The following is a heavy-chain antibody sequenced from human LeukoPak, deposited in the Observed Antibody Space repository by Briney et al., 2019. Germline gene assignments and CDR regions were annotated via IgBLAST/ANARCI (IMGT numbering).Heavy chain of an antibody. CDR1: GSSFSSYW. V-gene: IGHV3-74*01. D-gene: IGHD3-22*01. CDR3: ARGPYYYDSVGHPDV. CDR2: IDPYGGDT. J-gene: IGHJ3*01. Sequence: GGSLRLSCTASGSSFSSYWMHWVRQIPGKRRLWVSFIDPYGGDTNYTYSVKGRFTISRDNAKNILYLQMNSLRVDDTAVYFCARGPYYYDSVGHPDVWGHGTMVTVSS.